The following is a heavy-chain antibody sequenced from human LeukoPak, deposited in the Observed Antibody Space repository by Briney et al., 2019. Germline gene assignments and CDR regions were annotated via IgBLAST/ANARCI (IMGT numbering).Heavy chain of an antibody. D-gene: IGHD5-18*01. V-gene: IGHV4-34*01. CDR2: INHSGST. CDR3: ATLRGYSYGTFDY. J-gene: IGHJ4*02. Sequence: PSETLSLTCAVYGGSFSGYYWSWIRQPPGKGLEWIGEINHSGSTNYNPSLKSRVTISVDTSKNQFSLKLSSVTAADTAVYYCATLRGYSYGTFDYWGQGTLVTVSS. CDR1: GGSFSGYY.